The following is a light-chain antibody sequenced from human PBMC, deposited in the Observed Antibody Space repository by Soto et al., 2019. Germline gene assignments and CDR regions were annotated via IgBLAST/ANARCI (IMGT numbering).Light chain of an antibody. V-gene: IGKV3-20*01. CDR2: GAS. CDR1: QSVSSSY. CDR3: QQYGSSPRGT. J-gene: IGKJ1*01. Sequence: EIVLTQSPGTLSLSPGERATLSCRASQSVSSSYLAWYQQKPGQAPRLLIYGASSRATGIPDRFSGSGSGKAFTLTTSGLDPEDFAVYYCQQYGSSPRGTFGQGTKV.